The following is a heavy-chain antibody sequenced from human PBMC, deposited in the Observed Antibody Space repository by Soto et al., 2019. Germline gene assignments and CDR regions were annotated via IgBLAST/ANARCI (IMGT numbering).Heavy chain of an antibody. CDR2: IIPIFGTA. Sequence: SVKVSCKASGGTFSSYAISWVRQAPGQGLEWMGGIIPIFGTANYAQKFQGRVTITADESTSTAYMELSSLRSEDTALYYCARSGYCTNGVCYTLAWFDPWGQGTLVTVSS. CDR1: GGTFSSYA. J-gene: IGHJ5*02. CDR3: ARSGYCTNGVCYTLAWFDP. V-gene: IGHV1-69*13. D-gene: IGHD2-8*01.